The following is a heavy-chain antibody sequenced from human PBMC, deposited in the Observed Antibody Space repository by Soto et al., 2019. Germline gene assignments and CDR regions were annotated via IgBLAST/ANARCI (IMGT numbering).Heavy chain of an antibody. CDR3: ARAPVGMITFGGVIVTNWFDP. D-gene: IGHD3-16*02. J-gene: IGHJ5*02. V-gene: IGHV4-30-2*01. Sequence: TLSLTCAVSGGSISSGGYSWSWIRQPPGKGLEWIWYIYHSGSTYYNPSLKSRVTISVDRSKNHFSLKLSSVTAADTAVYYCARAPVGMITFGGVIVTNWFDPWGQGTLVTVSS. CDR2: IYHSGST. CDR1: GGSISSGGYS.